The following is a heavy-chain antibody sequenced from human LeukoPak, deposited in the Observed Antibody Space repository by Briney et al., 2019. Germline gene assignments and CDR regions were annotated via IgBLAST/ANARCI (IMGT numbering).Heavy chain of an antibody. CDR1: GFTFSTYL. J-gene: IGHJ5*02. Sequence: GGSLRLSCAASGFTFSTYLMHWVRQAPGKGLVWVSRIKSDGSTNYADSLKGRYTISRDNDNNTLSLQMNSLSPEHTGVYYCVRGDPRSERLDPWGQGTLVTVSS. V-gene: IGHV3-74*01. CDR3: VRGDPRSERLDP. CDR2: IKSDGST.